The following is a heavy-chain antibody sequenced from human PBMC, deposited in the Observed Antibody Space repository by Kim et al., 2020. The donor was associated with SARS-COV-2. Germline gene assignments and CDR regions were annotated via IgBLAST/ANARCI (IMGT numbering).Heavy chain of an antibody. CDR2: ISGSGAGT. J-gene: IGHJ4*02. CDR1: EFTFSTYA. Sequence: GGSLRLSCAASEFTFSTYAMHWVRQAPGKGLEWVSAISGSGAGTYYADSVKGRFTISRDTSKNTLYLQMNSLRAEDTAVYYCAKRSGAGSYDFDDWGQGTLVTVSS. V-gene: IGHV3-23*01. D-gene: IGHD3-10*01. CDR3: AKRSGAGSYDFDD.